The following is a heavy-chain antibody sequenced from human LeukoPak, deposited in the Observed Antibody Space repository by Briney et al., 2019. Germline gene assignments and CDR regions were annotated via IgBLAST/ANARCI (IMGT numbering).Heavy chain of an antibody. J-gene: IGHJ6*04. CDR3: AELGITMIGGV. D-gene: IGHD3-10*02. CDR1: GFTFSSYE. Sequence: PGGSLRLSCAASGFTFSSYEMNWVRQAPGKGLKWVSYINSSGSTIYYADSVKGRFTISRDNAKNSLYLQMNSLRAEDTAVYYCAELGITMIGGVWGKGTTVTISS. CDR2: INSSGSTI. V-gene: IGHV3-48*03.